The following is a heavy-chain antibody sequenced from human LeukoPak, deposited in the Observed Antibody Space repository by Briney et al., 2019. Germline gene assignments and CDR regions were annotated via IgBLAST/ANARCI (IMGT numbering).Heavy chain of an antibody. J-gene: IGHJ4*02. CDR2: IYYSGST. Sequence: SETLSLTCTVSGGSISSGGYYWSWIRQHPGKGLEWIGYIYYSGSTYYNPSLKSQVTISVDTSKNQFSLKLSSVTAADTAVYYCAAGGSGYYYYWGQGTLVTVSS. CDR1: GGSISSGGYY. D-gene: IGHD3-22*01. CDR3: AAGGSGYYYY. V-gene: IGHV4-31*01.